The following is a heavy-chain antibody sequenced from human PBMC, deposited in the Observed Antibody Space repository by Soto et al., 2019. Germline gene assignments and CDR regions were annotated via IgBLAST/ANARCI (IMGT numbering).Heavy chain of an antibody. Sequence: QVELVESGGGVVQPGRSLRLSCEASGFTFRSYGMSWVRQAPGKGLEWVAVLWPDGSHETYADSVKGRFTISRDNSKNTVLLQMNSLRAEDTAVYYCARSTLEWLLVFDFWGQGTQVTVSS. CDR1: GFTFRSYG. V-gene: IGHV3-33*01. J-gene: IGHJ4*02. CDR3: ARSTLEWLLVFDF. CDR2: LWPDGSHE. D-gene: IGHD3-3*01.